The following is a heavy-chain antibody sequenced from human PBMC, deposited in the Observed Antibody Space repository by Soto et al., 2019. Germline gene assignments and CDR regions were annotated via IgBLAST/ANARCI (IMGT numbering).Heavy chain of an antibody. CDR3: AKDSHPDYSEDY. Sequence: PGGSLRLSCAASGFTFSSYGMHWVRQAPGKGLEWVAVISYDGSNKYYADSVKGRFTISRDNSKNTLYLQMNSLRAEDTAVYYCAKDSHPDYSEDYWGQGTLVTVSS. V-gene: IGHV3-30*18. CDR1: GFTFSSYG. CDR2: ISYDGSNK. D-gene: IGHD3-10*01. J-gene: IGHJ4*02.